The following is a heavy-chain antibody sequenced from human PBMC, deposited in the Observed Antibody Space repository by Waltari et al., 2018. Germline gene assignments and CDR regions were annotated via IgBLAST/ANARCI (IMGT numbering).Heavy chain of an antibody. CDR1: GYTFLGHY. CDR2: INPSSAYT. V-gene: IGHV1-46*01. Sequence: QVQLVQSGAGLKKPGASAKVSCKTSGYTFLGHYMHWVRQALGQGLEWMGMINPSSAYTVYAQKFRDRFIVTTDTSTSTLYMELSSLRSEDTAMYYCAREMQTTKAENVFDVWGQGTMVTVSS. D-gene: IGHD1-26*01. CDR3: AREMQTTKAENVFDV. J-gene: IGHJ3*01.